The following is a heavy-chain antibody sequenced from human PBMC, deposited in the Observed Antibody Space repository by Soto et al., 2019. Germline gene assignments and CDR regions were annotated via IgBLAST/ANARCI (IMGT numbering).Heavy chain of an antibody. V-gene: IGHV4-59*01. D-gene: IGHD3-3*01. Sequence: SETLSLTCTVSGGSISSYYWSWIRQPPGKGLERIGYIYYSGSTNYNPSLKSRVTISVDTSKNQFSLKLSSVTAADTAVYYCARGGRLNYDFWSGYYLGWFDPWGQGTLVTVSS. CDR1: GGSISSYY. CDR2: IYYSGST. CDR3: ARGGRLNYDFWSGYYLGWFDP. J-gene: IGHJ5*02.